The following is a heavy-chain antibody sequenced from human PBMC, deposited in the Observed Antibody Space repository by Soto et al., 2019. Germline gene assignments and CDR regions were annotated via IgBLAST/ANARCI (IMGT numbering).Heavy chain of an antibody. CDR2: ISSNGGST. J-gene: IGHJ4*02. V-gene: IGHV3-64*01. Sequence: GGSLRLSCAASGFTFSRYAMHWVRQAPGKGLEYVSVISSNGGSTYYANSVKGRFTISRDNAKNTLYLQMNSLRAEDTAVYYCAIRASYYDSSGYFDYWGQGTLVTVSS. D-gene: IGHD3-22*01. CDR3: AIRASYYDSSGYFDY. CDR1: GFTFSRYA.